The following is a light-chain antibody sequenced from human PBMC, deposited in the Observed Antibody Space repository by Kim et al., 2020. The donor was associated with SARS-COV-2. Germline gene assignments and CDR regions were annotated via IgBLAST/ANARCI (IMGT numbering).Light chain of an antibody. V-gene: IGKV3-11*01. CDR1: QTVRTS. J-gene: IGKJ2*01. CDR3: QQRANWL. CDR2: DTS. Sequence: LSLALGERATLSCRASQTVRTSFAWYQQKPGQAPRLLIYDTSNRATGIPAKFSGSGSGTDFTLTISSLEPADSAVYYCQQRANWLFGQGTKLEIK.